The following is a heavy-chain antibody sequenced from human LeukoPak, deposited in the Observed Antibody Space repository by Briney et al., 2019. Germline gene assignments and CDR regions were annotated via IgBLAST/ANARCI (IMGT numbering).Heavy chain of an antibody. CDR3: AKGDKMLTWRRTYNRFDP. D-gene: IGHD3-16*01. J-gene: IGHJ5*02. V-gene: IGHV3-21*01. Sequence: GGSLRLSCAASEFTFSSYTMNWVRQAPGKGLEWVSSISSSSSYIYYADSMKGRFTISRDNAKNSLYLQMNSLRAEDTAVYFCAKGDKMLTWRRTYNRFDPWGQGTLVTVSS. CDR2: ISSSSSYI. CDR1: EFTFSSYT.